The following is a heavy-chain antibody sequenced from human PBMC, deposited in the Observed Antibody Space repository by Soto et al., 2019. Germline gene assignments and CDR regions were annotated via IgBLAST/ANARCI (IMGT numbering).Heavy chain of an antibody. CDR1: GFTFTSSA. Sequence: GASVKVSCKASGFTFTSSAVQWVRQARGQRLEWIGWIVVGSGNTNYAQKFQDRVTMTRDTSTSTAYMELSSLRSEDTAVYYCASGTNTVTTTYFDYWGQGTLVTSPQ. CDR3: ASGTNTVTTTYFDY. V-gene: IGHV1-58*01. J-gene: IGHJ4*02. D-gene: IGHD4-17*01. CDR2: IVVGSGNT.